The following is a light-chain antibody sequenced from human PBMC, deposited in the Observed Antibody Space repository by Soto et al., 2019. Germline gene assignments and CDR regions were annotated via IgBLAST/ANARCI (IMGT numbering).Light chain of an antibody. V-gene: IGKV3-11*01. Sequence: EIVLTQSPATLSLSRGERATLSCRASQSVSSYLAWYQQKPGQAPRLLIYDASNRATGIPAWFSGSGSGTDFTLTISSLEPEVFAVYYCQQRSNWPGTFGQGTKLEIK. CDR3: QQRSNWPGT. CDR2: DAS. J-gene: IGKJ2*01. CDR1: QSVSSY.